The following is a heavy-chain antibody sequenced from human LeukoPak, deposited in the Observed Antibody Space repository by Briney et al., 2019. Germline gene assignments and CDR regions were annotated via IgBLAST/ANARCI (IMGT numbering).Heavy chain of an antibody. D-gene: IGHD5-18*01. Sequence: SETLSLTCTVSGGSISTFYWSWIRQPAGKGLEWLGRIFTSGSTNYNPSLKSRVTMSVDTSKNQFSLKLSSVTAADTAVYYCAREGGYSYGDAPLHFDYWGQGTLVTVSS. V-gene: IGHV4-4*07. CDR3: AREGGYSYGDAPLHFDY. CDR2: IFTSGST. J-gene: IGHJ4*02. CDR1: GGSISTFY.